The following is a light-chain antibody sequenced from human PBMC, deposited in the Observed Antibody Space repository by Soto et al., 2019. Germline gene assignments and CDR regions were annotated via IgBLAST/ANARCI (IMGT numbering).Light chain of an antibody. J-gene: IGKJ1*01. CDR2: GAT. Sequence: EIVLTQSPGTLSLSPGQRATLSCRASRRISSRQLAWYQQNPGQAPRLLIYGATSRETGIPERFSGSGSGTDFTLTISRLQPEDFAVYYCQQYGTSAGTFGQGTKVDIK. CDR1: RRISSRQ. CDR3: QQYGTSAGT. V-gene: IGKV3-20*01.